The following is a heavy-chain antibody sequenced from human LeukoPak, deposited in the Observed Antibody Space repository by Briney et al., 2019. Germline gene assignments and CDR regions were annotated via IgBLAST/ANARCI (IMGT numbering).Heavy chain of an antibody. D-gene: IGHD1-26*01. CDR2: IYYSGNT. Sequence: SETLSLTCTVSGGSISSSPYYWGWVRQPPGKGLEWIGSIYYSGNTYYNPPLKSRLTISVDTSKNQFSLKLSSVTAADTAVYYCARDFLGAGTVGATSGYWGQGTLVTVSS. CDR3: ARDFLGAGTVGATSGY. J-gene: IGHJ4*02. V-gene: IGHV4-39*02. CDR1: GGSISSSPYY.